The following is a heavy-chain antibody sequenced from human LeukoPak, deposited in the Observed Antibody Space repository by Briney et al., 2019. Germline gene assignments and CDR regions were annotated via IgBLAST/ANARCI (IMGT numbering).Heavy chain of an antibody. Sequence: ASVKVSCKASGYTFTSYGISWVRQAPGQGLEWMGWISAYNGNTNYAQKLQGRVTMTTDTSTSTAYMELRSLGSDDTAVYYCARGSTSRKTAAGTIAFDIWGQGTMVTVSS. J-gene: IGHJ3*02. CDR3: ARGSTSRKTAAGTIAFDI. D-gene: IGHD6-13*01. V-gene: IGHV1-18*01. CDR1: GYTFTSYG. CDR2: ISAYNGNT.